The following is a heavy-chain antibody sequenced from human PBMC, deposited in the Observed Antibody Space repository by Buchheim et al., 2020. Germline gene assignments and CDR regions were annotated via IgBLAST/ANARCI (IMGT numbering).Heavy chain of an antibody. CDR1: GFTFSSYG. V-gene: IGHV3-30*02. J-gene: IGHJ4*02. CDR2: IRYDGSNK. D-gene: IGHD3-22*01. Sequence: QVQLVESGGGVVQPGRSLRLSCAASGFTFSSYGMHWVRQAPGKGLEWVAFIRYDGSNKYYAASVKGRFTISRDNSKNTLYLQMNSLRAEDTAVYYCAKTRLNYYDSSGYYPTDYWGQGTL. CDR3: AKTRLNYYDSSGYYPTDY.